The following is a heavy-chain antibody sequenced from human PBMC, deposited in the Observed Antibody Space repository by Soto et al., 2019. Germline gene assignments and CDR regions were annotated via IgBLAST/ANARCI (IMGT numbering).Heavy chain of an antibody. D-gene: IGHD1-1*01. J-gene: IGHJ4*02. CDR3: ARGRYGDY. V-gene: IGHV1-18*01. CDR1: GYTFTSYG. CDR2: ISAHNGNT. Sequence: QVHLVQSGAEVKKPGASVKVSCKGSGYTFTSYGITWVRQAPGQGLEWMGWISAHNGNTDYAQKLQGRVTVTRDTSTSKAYMALRSLRSDDKAVDYCARGRYGDYWGQGALVTVSS.